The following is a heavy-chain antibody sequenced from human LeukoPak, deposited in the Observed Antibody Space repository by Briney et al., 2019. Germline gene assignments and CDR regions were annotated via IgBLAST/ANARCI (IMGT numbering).Heavy chain of an antibody. Sequence: GGSLRLSCAASGFTFSSYGMHWVRQAPGKGLEWVAFIRYDGSNKYYADSVKGRFTISRDNSKNTLYLQMNSLRAEDTAVYYCAKPILSGSYATFDHWGQGTLVTVSS. CDR1: GFTFSSYG. CDR3: AKPILSGSYATFDH. D-gene: IGHD1-26*01. J-gene: IGHJ4*02. CDR2: IRYDGSNK. V-gene: IGHV3-30*02.